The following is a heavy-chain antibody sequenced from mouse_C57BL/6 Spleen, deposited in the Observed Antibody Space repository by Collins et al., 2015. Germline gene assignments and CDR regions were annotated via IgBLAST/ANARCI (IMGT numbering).Heavy chain of an antibody. D-gene: IGHD1-1*01. CDR1: GYTFTSYW. J-gene: IGHJ2*01. V-gene: IGHV1-69*01. CDR2: IDPSDSYT. Sequence: QVQLQQPGAELVMPGASVKLSCKASGYTFTSYWMHWVKQRPGQGLEWIGEIDPSDSYTNYNQKFKGKSTLTVDKSSSTAYMQLSSLTSEDSAVYYCARSIYYYGSSSYYFDYWGQGTTLTVSS. CDR3: ARSIYYYGSSSYYFDY.